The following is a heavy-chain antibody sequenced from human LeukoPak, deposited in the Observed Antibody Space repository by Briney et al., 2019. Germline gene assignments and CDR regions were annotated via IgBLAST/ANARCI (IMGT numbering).Heavy chain of an antibody. CDR3: ARAGRVRGVIQWFDP. J-gene: IGHJ5*02. CDR1: GDSISSGDYS. V-gene: IGHV4-30-4*07. Sequence: PSQTLSLTCAVSGDSISSGDYSWSWIRQPPGKGLEWIGYIYNSGTTNYNPSLKSRVTISVDTSKNQFSLKLSSVTAADTAVYYCARAGRVRGVIQWFDPWGQGTLVTVSS. D-gene: IGHD3-10*01. CDR2: IYNSGTT.